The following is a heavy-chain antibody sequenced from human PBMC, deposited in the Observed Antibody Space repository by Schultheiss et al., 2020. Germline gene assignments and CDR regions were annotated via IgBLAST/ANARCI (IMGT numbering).Heavy chain of an antibody. J-gene: IGHJ4*02. CDR2: IIPIFGTA. CDR3: AKHHCSSTSCYKDYFDY. CDR1: GGTFSSYA. Sequence: SVKVSCKASGGTFSSYAISWVRQAPGQGLEWMGGIIPIFGTANYAQKFQGRVTITADESTSTAYMELSSLRAEDTAVYYCAKHHCSSTSCYKDYFDYWGQGTLVTVSS. D-gene: IGHD2-2*02. V-gene: IGHV1-69*13.